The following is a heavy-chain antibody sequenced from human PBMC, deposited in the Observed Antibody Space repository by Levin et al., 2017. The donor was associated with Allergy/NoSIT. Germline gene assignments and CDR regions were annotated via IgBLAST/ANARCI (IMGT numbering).Heavy chain of an antibody. J-gene: IGHJ1*01. Sequence: PGESLKISCAASGFTFSSYAMHWVRQAPGKGLEWVAVISYDGSNKYYADSVKGRFTISRDNSKNTLYLQMNSLRAEDTAVYYCARDYIQRSIAAAGMAGTYFQHWGQGTLVTVSS. CDR2: ISYDGSNK. CDR3: ARDYIQRSIAAAGMAGTYFQH. D-gene: IGHD6-13*01. CDR1: GFTFSSYA. V-gene: IGHV3-30*04.